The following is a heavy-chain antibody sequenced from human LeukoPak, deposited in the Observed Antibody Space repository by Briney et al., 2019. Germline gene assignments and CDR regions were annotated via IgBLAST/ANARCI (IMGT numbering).Heavy chain of an antibody. D-gene: IGHD3-22*01. CDR2: INTNTGNP. J-gene: IGHJ4*02. CDR3: ARESPYYYDSSDYYETDY. CDR1: GYTFTSYA. Sequence: ASVKVSCKASGYTFTSYAMNWVRQAPGQGLEWMGWINTNTGNPTYAQSFTGRFVFSLDTSVSTAYLQISSLKAEDTAVYYCARESPYYYDSSDYYETDYWGQGTLVTVSS. V-gene: IGHV7-4-1*02.